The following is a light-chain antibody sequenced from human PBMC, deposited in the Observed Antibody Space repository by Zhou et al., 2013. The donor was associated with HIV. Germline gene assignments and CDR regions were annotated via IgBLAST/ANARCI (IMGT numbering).Light chain of an antibody. Sequence: DIQMTQSPSSLSVSVGDRVTITCQASQDIGDSLNWYQQKPGKAPKLLIYDASGLKSGVPSRFSGSGFGTHFTLTISSLQPEDVATYFCQQYDNFPLYIFGQGTKLDIK. J-gene: IGKJ2*01. CDR1: QDIGDS. V-gene: IGKV1-33*01. CDR2: DAS. CDR3: QQYDNFPLYI.